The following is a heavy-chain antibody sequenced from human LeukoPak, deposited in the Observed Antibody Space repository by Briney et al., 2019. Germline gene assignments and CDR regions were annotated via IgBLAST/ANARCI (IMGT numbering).Heavy chain of an antibody. D-gene: IGHD5-24*01. V-gene: IGHV4-4*09. J-gene: IGHJ4*02. Sequence: PSETLSLSCTVSGGSISSYYWSWIRQPPGKELQWIGYIHSTGTTKFNPSLESRVTMSVDTSKNQLSLKLSSVTAADTAVYYCARHARRDAYNPNDYWGQGTLVTVSS. CDR1: GGSISSYY. CDR3: ARHARRDAYNPNDY. CDR2: IHSTGTT.